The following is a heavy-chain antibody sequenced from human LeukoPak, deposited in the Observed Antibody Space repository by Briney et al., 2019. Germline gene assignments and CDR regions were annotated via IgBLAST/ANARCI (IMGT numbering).Heavy chain of an antibody. D-gene: IGHD5-18*01. CDR3: AREGRGYSYGSDY. V-gene: IGHV4-61*02. Sequence: PSETLSLTCTVSGGSISSGGYYWSWIRQHPGKGLEWIGRIYTSGSTNYNPSLKSRVTMSVDTSKNQFSLKLSSVTAADTAVYYCAREGRGYSYGSDYWGQGTLVTVSS. CDR2: IYTSGST. CDR1: GGSISSGGYY. J-gene: IGHJ4*02.